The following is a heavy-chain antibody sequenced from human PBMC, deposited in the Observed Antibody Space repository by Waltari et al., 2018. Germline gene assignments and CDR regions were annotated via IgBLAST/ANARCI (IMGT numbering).Heavy chain of an antibody. V-gene: IGHV2-70*16. CDR2: IDWDDDK. J-gene: IGHJ4*02. CDR3: ARIRGGIADY. CDR1: GFSLSTSGMC. Sequence: QVTLKESGPVLVKPTQTLTLTCPSSGFSLSTSGMCVSWIRQPPGKALEWLARIDWDDDKFYSTSLKTRLTISKDTSKNQVVLTMTNMDPVDTATYYCARIRGGIADYWGQGTLVTVSS. D-gene: IGHD6-13*01.